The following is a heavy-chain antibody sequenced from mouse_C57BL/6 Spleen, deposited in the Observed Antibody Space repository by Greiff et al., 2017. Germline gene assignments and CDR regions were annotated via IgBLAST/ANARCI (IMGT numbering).Heavy chain of an antibody. CDR3: ARSNYGSSYDWYFDV. Sequence: QVQLQQPGAELVMPGASVKLSCKASGYTFTSYWMHWVKQRPGQGLEWIGEIDPSDSYTNYNQKFKGKSTLTVDKSSSTAYMQLSSLTSEDSAVYYCARSNYGSSYDWYFDVWGKGTTVTVSS. J-gene: IGHJ1*03. V-gene: IGHV1-69*01. D-gene: IGHD1-1*01. CDR1: GYTFTSYW. CDR2: IDPSDSYT.